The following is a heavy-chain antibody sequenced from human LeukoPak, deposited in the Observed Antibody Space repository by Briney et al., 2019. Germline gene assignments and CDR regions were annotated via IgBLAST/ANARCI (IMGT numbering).Heavy chain of an antibody. CDR2: INPNSGGT. Sequence: ASVKVSCKASGYTFTGYYMHWVRQAPGQGLEWMGWINPNSGGTNYAQKFRGRVTMTRDTSISTAYMELSRLRSDDTAVYYCARWDGYSGYDPFDYWGQGTLVTVSS. CDR3: ARWDGYSGYDPFDY. CDR1: GYTFTGYY. J-gene: IGHJ4*02. V-gene: IGHV1-2*02. D-gene: IGHD5-12*01.